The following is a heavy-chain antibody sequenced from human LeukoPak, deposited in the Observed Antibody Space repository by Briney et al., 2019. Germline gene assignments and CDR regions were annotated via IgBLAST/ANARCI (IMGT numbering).Heavy chain of an antibody. CDR3: STWAFYHGLDV. CDR1: GFAFADYA. J-gene: IGHJ6*02. CDR2: IHADGGRT. D-gene: IGHD2/OR15-2a*01. Sequence: GGSLRLSCAASGFAFADYAMHWVRQIPGKGLECVAHIHADGGRTFYADSVKGRFSVSRDNGKNSLFLQMDSLTSDDTALYYCSTWAFYHGLDVWGQGATVIVSS. V-gene: IGHV3-43*02.